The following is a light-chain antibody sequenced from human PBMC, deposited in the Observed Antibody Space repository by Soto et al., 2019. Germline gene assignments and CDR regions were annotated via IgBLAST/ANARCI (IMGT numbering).Light chain of an antibody. CDR2: SAS. V-gene: IGKV3-15*01. Sequence: EIVMTQSPATLSVSPGETATLSCRASQSVSSDLAWYQQKPGQSPRLLIYSASTRATGIPARFSGSGFGTEFSLIISSLQSEDFALYFCRQYDNWPRTFGQGTRVEIK. J-gene: IGKJ1*01. CDR3: RQYDNWPRT. CDR1: QSVSSD.